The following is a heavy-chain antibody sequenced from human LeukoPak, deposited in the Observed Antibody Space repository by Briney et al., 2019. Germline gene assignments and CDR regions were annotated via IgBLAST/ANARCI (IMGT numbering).Heavy chain of an antibody. CDR3: ARAPIVVVPAYYYYYYMDV. Sequence: GGSLRLSCAASGFTFSKYWMLWVRQAPGKGLESVSRINTDGTVTTYADSVKGRFTVSRDNADNTMFLQMNSVRDEDTAVYYCARAPIVVVPAYYYYYYMDVWGKGTTVTVSS. D-gene: IGHD2-2*01. J-gene: IGHJ6*03. V-gene: IGHV3-74*01. CDR2: INTDGTVT. CDR1: GFTFSKYW.